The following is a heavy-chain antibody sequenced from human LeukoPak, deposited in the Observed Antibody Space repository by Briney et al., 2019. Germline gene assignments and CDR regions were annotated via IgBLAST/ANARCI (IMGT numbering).Heavy chain of an antibody. D-gene: IGHD6-6*01. Sequence: GGSLRLSCAASGFTFSSYGMHWVRQAPGKGLEWVAFIRYDGSNKYYADSVRGRFTISRDNSKNTLYLQMNSLRAEDTAVYYCAKDFRMGSSSDSSYYYYYMDVWGKGTTVTVSS. V-gene: IGHV3-30*02. CDR3: AKDFRMGSSSDSSYYYYYMDV. CDR1: GFTFSSYG. CDR2: IRYDGSNK. J-gene: IGHJ6*03.